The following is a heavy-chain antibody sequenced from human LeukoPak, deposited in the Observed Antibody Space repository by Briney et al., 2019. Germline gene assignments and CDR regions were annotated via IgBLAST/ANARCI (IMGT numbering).Heavy chain of an antibody. J-gene: IGHJ6*03. CDR3: ARDYYDFWSGLYYYYMDV. D-gene: IGHD3-3*01. V-gene: IGHV3-7*01. CDR2: IKQNGSEK. Sequence: GGSLRLSCAASGFTFSSYAMSWVRQAPGKGLEWVASIKQNGSEKYYVDSVKGRFTISRDNAKNSLYLQMNSLRAEDTAVYYCARDYYDFWSGLYYYYMDVWGKGTTVTVSS. CDR1: GFTFSSYA.